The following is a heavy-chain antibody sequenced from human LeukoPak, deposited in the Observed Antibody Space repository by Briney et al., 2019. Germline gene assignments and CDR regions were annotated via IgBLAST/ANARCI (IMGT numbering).Heavy chain of an antibody. Sequence: PGGSLRLSCAASGFTFSSYSMNWVRQAPGKGLEWVSSISSSSSYIFYADSVQGRFTISRDNAKNSLYLQMNSLRAEDTAVYFCAREKASGRVRGDGDLDYWGQGILVTVSS. CDR2: ISSSSSYI. V-gene: IGHV3-21*01. CDR3: AREKASGRVRGDGDLDY. D-gene: IGHD3-10*01. J-gene: IGHJ4*02. CDR1: GFTFSSYS.